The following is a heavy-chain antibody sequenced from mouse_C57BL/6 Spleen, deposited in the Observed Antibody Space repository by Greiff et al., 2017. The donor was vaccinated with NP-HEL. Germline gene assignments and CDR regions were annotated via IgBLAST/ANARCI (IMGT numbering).Heavy chain of an antibody. D-gene: IGHD2-13*01. CDR2: IYPSDSET. J-gene: IGHJ2*01. CDR1: GYTFTSYW. Sequence: VQLQQPGAELVRPGSSVKLSCKASGYTFTSYWMDWVKQRPGQGLEWIGNIYPSDSETHYNQKFKDKATLTVDKSSSTAYMQLSSLTSEDSAVYYCARGRDYNFDYWGQGTTLTVSS. V-gene: IGHV1-61*01. CDR3: ARGRDYNFDY.